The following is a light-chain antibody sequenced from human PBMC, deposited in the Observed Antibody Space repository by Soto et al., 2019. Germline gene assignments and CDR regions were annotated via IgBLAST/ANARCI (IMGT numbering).Light chain of an antibody. J-gene: IGLJ2*01. CDR2: NND. V-gene: IGLV1-44*01. Sequence: QSVLTQPPSASGTPGQSVTISCSGSSSNIGSNTVNWYQQLSGAAPKLLIHNNDQRPSGVPDRFSGSRSGTSASLTISGLQSDDEAEYHCAAWDDSLNGPVFGGGTKVTVL. CDR1: SSNIGSNT. CDR3: AAWDDSLNGPV.